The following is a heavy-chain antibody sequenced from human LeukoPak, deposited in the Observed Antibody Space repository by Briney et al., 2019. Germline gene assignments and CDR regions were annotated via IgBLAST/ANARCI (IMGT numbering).Heavy chain of an antibody. CDR1: GFTVSSNY. Sequence: GGSLRLSCAASGFTVSSNYMSWVRQAPGKGLEWVSVIYSGGTTYYADSVKGRFTISRDNSKNTLYLQMNSLRAEDTAAYYCARVKATGAFDIWGQGTMVTVSS. V-gene: IGHV3-53*01. J-gene: IGHJ3*02. CDR2: IYSGGTT. CDR3: ARVKATGAFDI. D-gene: IGHD1-14*01.